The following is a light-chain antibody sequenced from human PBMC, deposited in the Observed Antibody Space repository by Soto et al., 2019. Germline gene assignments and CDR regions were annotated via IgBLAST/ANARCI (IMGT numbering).Light chain of an antibody. CDR1: GSNIGTYY. CDR3: SAWDDNLSAVV. V-gene: IGLV1-47*02. J-gene: IGLJ2*01. CDR2: SNN. Sequence: QSVLTQPPSTSATPGQGVSISCSGGGSNIGTYYVSCCQHVPATAPRLLISSNNQRPSGVPDRCSGSKSGASASLAISWLRSEDEAYYYCSAWDDNLSAVVFGGGTKVTVL.